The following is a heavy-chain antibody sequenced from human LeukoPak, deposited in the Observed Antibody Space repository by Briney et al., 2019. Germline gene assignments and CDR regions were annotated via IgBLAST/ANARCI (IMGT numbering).Heavy chain of an antibody. CDR2: INPNSGGT. J-gene: IGHJ4*02. V-gene: IGHV1-2*02. D-gene: IGHD3-22*01. CDR1: GYTFTSYG. Sequence: ASVKVSCKASGYTFTSYGISWVRQAPGQGLEWMGWINPNSGGTNYAQKFQGRVTMTRDTSISTAYMELSRLRSDDTAVYYCARDLYYYDSSGYSYSRWGQGTLVTVSS. CDR3: ARDLYYYDSSGYSYSR.